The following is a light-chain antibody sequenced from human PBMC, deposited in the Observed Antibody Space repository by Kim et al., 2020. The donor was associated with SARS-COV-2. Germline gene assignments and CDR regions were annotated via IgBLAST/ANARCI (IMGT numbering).Light chain of an antibody. CDR2: GNS. V-gene: IGLV1-40*01. J-gene: IGLJ3*02. CDR3: QSYDSSLSGWV. CDR1: SSTIGAGYD. Sequence: QRVTISCTRSSSTIGAGYDVHWYQQLPGTAPKLLIYGNSNRPSGVPDRFSGSKSGTSASLAITGLQAEDEADYYCQSYDSSLSGWVFGGGTKLTVL.